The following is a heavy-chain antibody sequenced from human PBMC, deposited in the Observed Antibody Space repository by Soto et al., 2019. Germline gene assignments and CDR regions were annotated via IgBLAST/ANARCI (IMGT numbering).Heavy chain of an antibody. Sequence: QVQLVQSGAEVKKPGASVKVSCKASGYTFTSYAMHWVRQAPGQRLEWMGWINAGNGNTKYSQKFQGRVTITRDTSASTAYMELSSLRSEDTAVYYCASPRTETYFYYYYYGMDVWGQGITVAVSS. CDR2: INAGNGNT. J-gene: IGHJ6*02. D-gene: IGHD2-21*01. CDR3: ASPRTETYFYYYYYGMDV. V-gene: IGHV1-3*01. CDR1: GYTFTSYA.